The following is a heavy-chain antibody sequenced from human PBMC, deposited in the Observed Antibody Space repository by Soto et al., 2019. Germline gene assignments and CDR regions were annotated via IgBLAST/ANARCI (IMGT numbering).Heavy chain of an antibody. Sequence: PGGALRLSCVVSGLTFGDYAMHWVRQAPGKGLEWVSSISWNSGSLGYADSVKGRFTISRDNAKNSLYLQMNSLRAEDTALYYCAKDIVYGGNYIEYWGQGTLVTVSS. CDR3: AKDIVYGGNYIEY. D-gene: IGHD2-15*01. CDR2: ISWNSGSL. V-gene: IGHV3-9*01. CDR1: GLTFGDYA. J-gene: IGHJ4*02.